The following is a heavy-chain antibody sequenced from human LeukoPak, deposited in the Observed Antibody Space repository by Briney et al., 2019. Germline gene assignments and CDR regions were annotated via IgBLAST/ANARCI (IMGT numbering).Heavy chain of an antibody. CDR2: MYYSGST. J-gene: IGHJ3*02. CDR3: TRSTNLEAFDI. Sequence: PSETLSLTCTVSGGSVSSGTYYWSWLRQPPGKGLEWIGYMYYSGSTNYNPSLKSRVTISVDTSNNQCSLELTSVTTADTAVYYCTRSTNLEAFDIWGQGTMVTVSS. V-gene: IGHV4-61*01. CDR1: GGSVSSGTYY. D-gene: IGHD2-8*01.